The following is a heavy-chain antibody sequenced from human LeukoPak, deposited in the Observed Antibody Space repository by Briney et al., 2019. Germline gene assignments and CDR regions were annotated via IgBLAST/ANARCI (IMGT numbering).Heavy chain of an antibody. D-gene: IGHD1-14*01. J-gene: IGHJ3*01. Sequence: GGSLRLSCAVSGFTFATSWMSWVRQAPGKGLEWVGRIKTKTDGGTTDYAAPVKGRFTISRDDSKNTLYLQMNSPKTEDTAVYYCGTGSAFDFWGRGTMVTVSS. CDR1: GFTFATSW. V-gene: IGHV3-15*01. CDR3: GTGSAFDF. CDR2: IKTKTDGGTT.